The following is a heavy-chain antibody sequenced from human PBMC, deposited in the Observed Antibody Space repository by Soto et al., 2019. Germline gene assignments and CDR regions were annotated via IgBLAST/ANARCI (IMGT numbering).Heavy chain of an antibody. D-gene: IGHD3-10*01. CDR3: ARADYYGSGSAFYYYYGMDV. V-gene: IGHV1-69*02. Sequence: VQLVQSGAEVKKPGSSVKVSCKASGGTFSSYTISWVRQAPGQGLEWMGRIIPILGIANYAQKFQGRVTVTADKTTSTAYMGLSSLRSQDTAVYYCARADYYGSGSAFYYYYGMDVWGQGTTVTVSS. J-gene: IGHJ6*02. CDR1: GGTFSSYT. CDR2: IIPILGIA.